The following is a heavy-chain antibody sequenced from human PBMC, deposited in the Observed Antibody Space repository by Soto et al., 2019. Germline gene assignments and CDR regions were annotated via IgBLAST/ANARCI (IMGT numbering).Heavy chain of an antibody. CDR3: AKDEFGGAATY. D-gene: IGHD1-26*01. V-gene: IGHV3-23*01. CDR1: AFTFSSFS. CDR2: ISGGSVNI. J-gene: IGHJ4*02. Sequence: EVQLLESGGDLVQPGGSLRLSCAGSAFTFSSFSMHWIRQTPGSGLEWVSTISGGSVNIDYADSVKGRFTISRDNSRNTLYLQITRLRVDDTATYFCAKDEFGGAATYWGQGTLVSVSS.